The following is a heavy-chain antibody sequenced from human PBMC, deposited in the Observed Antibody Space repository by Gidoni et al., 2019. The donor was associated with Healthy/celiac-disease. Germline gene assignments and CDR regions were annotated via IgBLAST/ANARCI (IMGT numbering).Heavy chain of an antibody. CDR1: GFTFSSYW. J-gene: IGHJ6*03. CDR3: ARGLGATQLYGYYYYMDV. D-gene: IGHD5-12*01. Sequence: EVQLVESGGGLVQPGGSLRLSCAASGFTFSSYWMHWVRQAPGKGLVWVSRINSDGSSTSYADSVKGRFTISRDNAKNTLYLQMNSLRAEDTAVYYCARGLGATQLYGYYYYMDVWGKGTTVTVSS. V-gene: IGHV3-74*01. CDR2: INSDGSST.